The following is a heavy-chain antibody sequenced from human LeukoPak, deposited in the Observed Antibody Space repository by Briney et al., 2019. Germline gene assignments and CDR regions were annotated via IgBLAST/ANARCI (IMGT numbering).Heavy chain of an antibody. D-gene: IGHD3-22*01. Sequence: ASEKVSCKVSGYTLTELSMHWVRQAPGNGLEWRGGFGPEDGVTIYAQKFQSRVTTTEDTSTDTAYMELSSLRSEDTAVYYCATVSSGYHYWGQGTLVTVSS. CDR2: FGPEDGVT. CDR3: ATVSSGYHY. V-gene: IGHV1-24*01. J-gene: IGHJ4*02. CDR1: GYTLTELS.